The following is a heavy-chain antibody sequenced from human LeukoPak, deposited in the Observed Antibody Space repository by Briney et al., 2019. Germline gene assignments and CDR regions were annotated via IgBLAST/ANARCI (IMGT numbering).Heavy chain of an antibody. D-gene: IGHD2-2*01. CDR1: GFTFSSYA. Sequence: GGSLRLSCAASGFTFSSYAMSSVRQAPGKGLEWVSAISGSGGSTYSADSVKGRFTISRANSKTTLYLQMNSLRAEDTAVYYCSKGSIVVVPAAQFDPWGQGTLVTVSS. J-gene: IGHJ5*02. CDR3: SKGSIVVVPAAQFDP. CDR2: ISGSGGST. V-gene: IGHV3-23*01.